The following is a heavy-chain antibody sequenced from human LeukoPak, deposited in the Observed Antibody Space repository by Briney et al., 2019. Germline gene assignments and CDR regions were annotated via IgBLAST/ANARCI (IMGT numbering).Heavy chain of an antibody. J-gene: IGHJ4*02. D-gene: IGHD3-3*01. CDR1: GFTFSSYS. Sequence: PGGSLRLSCAASGFTFSSYSMNWVRQAPGKGLEWVSSISSSSSYIYYADSVKGRFTISRDNAKNSLYLQMNSLRAEDMAVYYCARDRGYDFWSGYLDYWGQGTLVTVSS. CDR2: ISSSSSYI. V-gene: IGHV3-21*01. CDR3: ARDRGYDFWSGYLDY.